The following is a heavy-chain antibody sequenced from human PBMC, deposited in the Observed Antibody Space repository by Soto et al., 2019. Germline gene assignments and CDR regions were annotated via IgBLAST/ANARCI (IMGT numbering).Heavy chain of an antibody. D-gene: IGHD2-2*01. Sequence: SETLSLTCTVSGGSISIYYWSWIRQPPGKGLEWIGYIYYSGSTNYNPSLKSRVTISEDTSKNQFSLKLSSVTAADTAMYYCARGTQLPYYFDYWGQGTLVTVSS. CDR1: GGSISIYY. CDR3: ARGTQLPYYFDY. J-gene: IGHJ4*02. V-gene: IGHV4-59*01. CDR2: IYYSGST.